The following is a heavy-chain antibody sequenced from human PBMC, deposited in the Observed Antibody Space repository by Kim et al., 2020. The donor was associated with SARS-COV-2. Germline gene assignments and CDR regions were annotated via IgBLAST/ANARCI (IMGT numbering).Heavy chain of an antibody. J-gene: IGHJ4*02. V-gene: IGHV6-1*01. CDR3: ARDSRSSLED. CDR1: GDSVSNNSVA. D-gene: IGHD6-13*01. Sequence: SQTLSLTCAISGDSVSNNSVAWNWIRQSPSRGLEWLGRTYYRSKWYNYYAVSVKSRITINPDTSKNQFSLQLNSVTPEDTALYFCARDSRSSLEDWGQGTLVTVSS. CDR2: TYYRSKWYN.